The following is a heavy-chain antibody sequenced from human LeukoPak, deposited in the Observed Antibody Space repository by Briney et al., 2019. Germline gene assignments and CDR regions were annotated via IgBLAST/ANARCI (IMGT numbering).Heavy chain of an antibody. D-gene: IGHD3-22*01. V-gene: IGHV3-33*01. Sequence: GGSLRLSCAASGFIFSNYGMHWVRQAPGKGLEWVAVIWYDGSNKYYADSVKGRFTISRDNSKNTLYLQMNSLRAEDTAVYYCATPLDYYDRSDSHQGGDWGQGTLVTVSS. CDR2: IWYDGSNK. CDR3: ATPLDYYDRSDSHQGGD. J-gene: IGHJ4*02. CDR1: GFIFSNYG.